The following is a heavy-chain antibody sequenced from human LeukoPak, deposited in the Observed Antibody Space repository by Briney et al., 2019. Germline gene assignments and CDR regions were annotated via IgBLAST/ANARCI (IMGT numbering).Heavy chain of an antibody. CDR3: ARDPQWLKPRYYFDY. D-gene: IGHD6-19*01. CDR2: TSNIGTT. J-gene: IGHJ4*02. V-gene: IGHV4-4*08. Sequence: PSETLSLTCNVSGGSISTYYWSWIRQSPERGLEWIGYTSNIGTTKYNPSLKSRVTIAVDTSKNQFSLKLSSVTAADTAVYYCARDPQWLKPRYYFDYWGQGTLVTVSS. CDR1: GGSISTYY.